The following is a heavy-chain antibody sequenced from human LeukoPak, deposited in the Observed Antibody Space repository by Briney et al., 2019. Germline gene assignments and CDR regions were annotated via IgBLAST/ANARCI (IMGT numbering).Heavy chain of an antibody. D-gene: IGHD6-19*01. CDR3: ARDGGIAVAGTNLDY. V-gene: IGHV3-21*01. Sequence: GGSLRLSCAAPGFTFSSYSMNWARQAPGKGLEWVSSISSSSSYIYYADSVKGRFTISRDNAKNSLYLQMNSLRAEDTAVHYCARDGGIAVAGTNLDYWGQGTLVTVSS. CDR1: GFTFSSYS. J-gene: IGHJ4*02. CDR2: ISSSSSYI.